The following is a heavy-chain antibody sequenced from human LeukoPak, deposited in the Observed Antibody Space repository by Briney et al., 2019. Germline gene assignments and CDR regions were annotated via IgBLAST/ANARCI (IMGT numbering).Heavy chain of an antibody. Sequence: ASVKVSFKASGYTFTSYDINWVRQATGQGLEWMGWMNPIRGNTGYAQKFQGRVTITTNTSISTAYMELSSLRCEDTAVYYCSRGWFGELLPYYLDYCVQPTLLTGSS. CDR1: GYTFTSYD. CDR3: SRGWFGELLPYYLDY. D-gene: IGHD3-10*01. CDR2: MNPIRGNT. J-gene: IGHJ4*02. V-gene: IGHV1-8*01.